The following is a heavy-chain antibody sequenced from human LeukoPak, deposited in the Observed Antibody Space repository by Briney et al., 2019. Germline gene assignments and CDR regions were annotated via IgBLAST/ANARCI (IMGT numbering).Heavy chain of an antibody. CDR3: AREPNWGHYSYYMSV. CDR2: INSDGRST. Sequence: GGSLRLSCAASGITFSSYWMHWVRQPPGKGLVWVSRINSDGRSTSYADSVKHRFTISRDNAKNTLYLQMNSLRAQDTAIYYCAREPNWGHYSYYMSVWGKGTTVTVSS. V-gene: IGHV3-74*01. J-gene: IGHJ6*03. D-gene: IGHD7-27*01. CDR1: GITFSSYW.